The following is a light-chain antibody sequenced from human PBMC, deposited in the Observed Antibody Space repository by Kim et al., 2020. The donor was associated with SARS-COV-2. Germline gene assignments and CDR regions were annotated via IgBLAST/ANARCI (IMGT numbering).Light chain of an antibody. J-gene: IGKJ1*01. CDR3: QQRSSWPRT. V-gene: IGKV3-11*01. CDR1: PSVSSY. Sequence: LSPGERATLSCRASPSVSSYLAWYQQKPGQTPRLLIYDATNRATGIPARFSGSGSGTDFTLTISSLEPEDFAVYYCQQRSSWPRTFGQGTKVDIK. CDR2: DAT.